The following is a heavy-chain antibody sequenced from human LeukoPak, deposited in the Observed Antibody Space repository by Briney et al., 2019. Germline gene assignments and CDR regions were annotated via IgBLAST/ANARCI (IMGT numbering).Heavy chain of an antibody. J-gene: IGHJ4*02. V-gene: IGHV3-23*01. Sequence: GGSLRLSCAASGFTVSSNYMSWVRQAPGKGLEWVSAISGSGGSTYYADSVKGRFTISRDNSKNTLYLQMNSLRAEDTAVYYCAKYPYGFGFDYWGQGTLVTVSS. CDR3: AKYPYGFGFDY. CDR1: GFTVSSNY. CDR2: ISGSGGST. D-gene: IGHD3/OR15-3a*01.